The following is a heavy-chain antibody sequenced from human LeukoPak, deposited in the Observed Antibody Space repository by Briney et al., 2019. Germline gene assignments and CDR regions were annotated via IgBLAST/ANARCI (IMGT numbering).Heavy chain of an antibody. J-gene: IGHJ3*01. V-gene: IGHV3-23*01. CDR2: ISGSGGST. CDR3: ARDSPNQYYYGSGSYYLGDAFDV. CDR1: GFTFSSYG. Sequence: GGSLRLSCAASGFTFSSYGMSWVRQAPGKGLEWVSAISGSGGSTYYADSVKGRFTISRDNSKNSLYLQMNSLRAEDTAVYYCARDSPNQYYYGSGSYYLGDAFDVWGQGTMVTVSS. D-gene: IGHD3-10*01.